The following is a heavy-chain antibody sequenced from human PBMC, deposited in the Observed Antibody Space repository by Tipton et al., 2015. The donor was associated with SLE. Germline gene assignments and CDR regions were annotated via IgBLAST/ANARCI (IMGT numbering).Heavy chain of an antibody. Sequence: TLSLTCTVSGGSISSSSYYWGWIRQHPGKGLEWIGYIYYSGSTYYNPSLKSRVTISVDTSKNQFSLKLSSVTAADTAVYYCVRQGRGAVAGNFDYWGQGTLVTVSS. CDR1: GGSISSSSYY. D-gene: IGHD6-19*01. V-gene: IGHV4-31*03. J-gene: IGHJ4*02. CDR3: VRQGRGAVAGNFDY. CDR2: IYYSGST.